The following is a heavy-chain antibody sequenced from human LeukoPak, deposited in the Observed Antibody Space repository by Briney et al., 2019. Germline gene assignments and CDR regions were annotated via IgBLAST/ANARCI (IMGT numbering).Heavy chain of an antibody. CDR3: ARGKTGFGEFYFDY. CDR1: GFTFGSYA. V-gene: IGHV3-30*04. J-gene: IGHJ4*02. CDR2: ISYDGSNK. Sequence: PGRSLRLPCAASGFTFGSYAMHWVRQAPGKGLEWVAVISYDGSNKYYADSVKGRFTISRDNSKNTLYLQMNSLRAEDTAVYYCARGKTGFGEFYFDYWGQGTLVTVSS. D-gene: IGHD3-10*01.